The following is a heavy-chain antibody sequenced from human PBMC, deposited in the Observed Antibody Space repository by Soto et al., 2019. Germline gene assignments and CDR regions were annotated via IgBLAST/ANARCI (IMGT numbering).Heavy chain of an antibody. D-gene: IGHD5-18*01. J-gene: IGHJ6*02. CDR3: TRVLGYTFEPGKTRYYAMDV. Sequence: QVQLVQSGAEVKKPGSSVTVSCKTSGGTFSKDAINWVRQAPGQGLEWMGLLIPVFGSPIYAQKFQGRIRITAGKSTSTAFMDLSSLRSEDTAVYYCTRVLGYTFEPGKTRYYAMDVWGQGTTVSVSS. CDR2: LIPVFGSP. V-gene: IGHV1-69*06. CDR1: GGTFSKDA.